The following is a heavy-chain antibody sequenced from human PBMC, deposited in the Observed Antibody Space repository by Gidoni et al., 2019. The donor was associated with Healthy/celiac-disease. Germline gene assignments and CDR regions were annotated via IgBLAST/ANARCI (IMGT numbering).Heavy chain of an antibody. CDR2: NNHSGST. Sequence: QVQLQQWGAGLLKPSETLSLTCAVYGGSFSGYYWSWIRQPPGKGLEWIGENNHSGSTNYNPSLKSRVTISVDTSKNQFSLKLSSVTAADTAVYYCARGHDYIWGSYRYGAFDIWGQGTMVTVSS. CDR1: GGSFSGYY. CDR3: ARGHDYIWGSYRYGAFDI. V-gene: IGHV4-34*01. J-gene: IGHJ3*02. D-gene: IGHD3-16*02.